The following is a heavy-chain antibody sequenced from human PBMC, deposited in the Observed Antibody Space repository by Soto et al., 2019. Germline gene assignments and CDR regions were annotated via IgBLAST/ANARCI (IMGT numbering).Heavy chain of an antibody. V-gene: IGHV4-30-4*01. J-gene: IGHJ4*02. Sequence: QVQLQESGPGLVKPSQTLSLTCTVSGGSISSGDYYWSWIRQPPGKGLEWIGYIYYSGSTYYNPSLKSRVTISVDTSKNQFSLKLSSVTAADTAVYYCARAPTYYYDSSGPKFDYWVQGTLVTVSS. D-gene: IGHD3-22*01. CDR1: GGSISSGDYY. CDR2: IYYSGST. CDR3: ARAPTYYYDSSGPKFDY.